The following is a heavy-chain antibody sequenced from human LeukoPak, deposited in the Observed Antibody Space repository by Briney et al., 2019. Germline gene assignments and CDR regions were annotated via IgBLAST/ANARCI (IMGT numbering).Heavy chain of an antibody. CDR1: GFTLSDHN. J-gene: IGHJ4*02. V-gene: IGHV3-48*01. Sequence: TGGSLRLSCVASGFTLSDHNMDWVRQATGKGLEWVSYISSSSSTIYYADSVKGRFTISRDNAKNSLYLQMNSLRGEDTAVYSCARGQRRHIDMAPSFDYWGQGTLVTVSS. D-gene: IGHD5-24*01. CDR3: ARGQRRHIDMAPSFDY. CDR2: ISSSSSTI.